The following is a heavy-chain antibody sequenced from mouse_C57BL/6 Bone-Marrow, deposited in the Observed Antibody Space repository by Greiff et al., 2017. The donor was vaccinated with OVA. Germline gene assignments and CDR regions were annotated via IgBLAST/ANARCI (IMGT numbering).Heavy chain of an antibody. CDR3: VRHGVGYAPWFAY. CDR2: IRSKSNNYAT. V-gene: IGHV10-1*01. CDR1: GFSFNTYA. D-gene: IGHD2-2*01. J-gene: IGHJ3*01. Sequence: EVQLVESGGGLVQPKGSLKLSCAASGFSFNTYAMNWVRQAPGKGLEWVARIRSKSNNYATYYADSVKDRFTISRDDSESMLYLQMNNLKTEDTAMYYCVRHGVGYAPWFAYWGQGTLVTVSA.